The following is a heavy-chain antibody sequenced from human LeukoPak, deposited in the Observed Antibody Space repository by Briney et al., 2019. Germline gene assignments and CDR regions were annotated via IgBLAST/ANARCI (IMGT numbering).Heavy chain of an antibody. CDR1: GFTFSDAW. CDR3: TTRGGSFSIFDY. V-gene: IGHV3-15*01. CDR2: IKSKTDGGTT. J-gene: IGHJ4*02. D-gene: IGHD1-26*01. Sequence: GGSLRLSCAASGFTFSDAWMSWVRQAPGKGLEWVGRIKSKTDGGTTNYAAPVKGRFTISRDDSKNMLYLQMNSLKTEDTAVYYCTTRGGSFSIFDYWGQGTLVTVSS.